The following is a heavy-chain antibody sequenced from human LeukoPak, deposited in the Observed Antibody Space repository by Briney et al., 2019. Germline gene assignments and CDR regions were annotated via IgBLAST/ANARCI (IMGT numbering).Heavy chain of an antibody. CDR1: GYTFTSYD. V-gene: IGHV1-8*01. CDR2: MNPNSGNT. D-gene: IGHD6-19*01. CDR3: ARVPLSRGTSSGWYYFDY. J-gene: IGHJ4*02. Sequence: ASVKVSCKASGYTFTSYDINWVRQATGQGLEWMGWMNPNSGNTGYAQKFQGRVTMTRNTSISTAYMELSSLRSEDTAVYYCARVPLSRGTSSGWYYFDYWGQGTLVTVSS.